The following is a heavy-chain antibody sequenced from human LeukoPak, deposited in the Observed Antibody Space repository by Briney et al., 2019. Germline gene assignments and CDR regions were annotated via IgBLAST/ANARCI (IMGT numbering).Heavy chain of an antibody. CDR1: GFTFSSYA. V-gene: IGHV3-23*01. Sequence: PGGSLRLSCAASGFTFSSYAMSWVRQAPGKGLEWVSAISGSGGSTYYADSVKGRFTISRDNSKNTLYLQMNSLRAEDTAVYYCAKPVLTGLPNYYYYGMDVWGQGTTVTVSS. J-gene: IGHJ6*02. CDR2: ISGSGGST. CDR3: AKPVLTGLPNYYYYGMDV. D-gene: IGHD3-9*01.